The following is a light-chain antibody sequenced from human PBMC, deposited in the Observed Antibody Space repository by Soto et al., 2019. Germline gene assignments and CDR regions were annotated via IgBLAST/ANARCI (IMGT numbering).Light chain of an antibody. V-gene: IGKV1-33*01. CDR2: DAS. Sequence: DIQMTQSPSSLSASVGDRITITCQASQDINKYLNWYQQKLGKAPKLLIYDASNLQRGVPSRFSGSGSGTHFSLSISSLQPEDIATYYCQQSENGPLTFGVGTKVEIK. CDR3: QQSENGPLT. J-gene: IGKJ4*01. CDR1: QDINKY.